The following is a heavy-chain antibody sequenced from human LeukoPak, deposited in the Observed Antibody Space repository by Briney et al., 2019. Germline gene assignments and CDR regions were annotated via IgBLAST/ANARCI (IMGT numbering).Heavy chain of an antibody. CDR2: IIPIFGTA. CDR1: GGTFSSYA. CDR3: AREHDTKVRYYNGMDV. J-gene: IGHJ6*02. D-gene: IGHD3-10*01. V-gene: IGHV1-69*05. Sequence: GASVKVSCKASGGTFSSYAISWVRQAPGQGLEWMGGIIPIFGTANYAQKFQGRVTITTDESTSTAYMELRSLRYDDTAVYYCAREHDTKVRYYNGMDVWGQGTTVTVSS.